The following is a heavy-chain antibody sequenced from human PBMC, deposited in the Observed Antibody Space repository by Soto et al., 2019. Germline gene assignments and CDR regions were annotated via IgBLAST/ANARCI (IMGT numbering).Heavy chain of an antibody. J-gene: IGHJ6*02. CDR2: IYPGDSDT. CDR1: GYSFTSYW. Sequence: GESLKISCKGSGYSFTSYWIGWVRQMPGKGLEWMGIIYPGDSDTRYSPSFQGQVTISADKSISTAYLQWSSLKASDTAMYYCARHNIGSGWYGGASTGPLKVYYYGMDVWGQGTTVTVS. V-gene: IGHV5-51*01. D-gene: IGHD6-19*01. CDR3: ARHNIGSGWYGGASTGPLKVYYYGMDV.